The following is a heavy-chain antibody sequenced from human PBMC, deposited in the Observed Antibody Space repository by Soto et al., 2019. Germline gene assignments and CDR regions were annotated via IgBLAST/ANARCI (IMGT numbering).Heavy chain of an antibody. D-gene: IGHD6-6*01. CDR2: ISSSGTYM. V-gene: IGHV3-21*01. Sequence: EVQLVESGGGLVKPGGSLRLSCAASGFTFSSYAMNWVRQAPGKGLEWVSSISSSGTYMYYVDSVKGRFTISRDNAKDSLYLQMNILRAEDTAVYYCAREEYSSTSLDYWGQGTLVTVSS. CDR1: GFTFSSYA. J-gene: IGHJ4*02. CDR3: AREEYSSTSLDY.